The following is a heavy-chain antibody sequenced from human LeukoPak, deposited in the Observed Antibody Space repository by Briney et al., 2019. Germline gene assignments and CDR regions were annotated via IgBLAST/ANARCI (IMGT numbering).Heavy chain of an antibody. J-gene: IGHJ3*02. V-gene: IGHV1-58*02. CDR3: AASDDSSGYYDPGAFDI. CDR1: GFTFTSSA. CDR2: IVVGSGNT. Sequence: ASVKVSCKASGFTFTSSAMQWVRQARGQRLERIGWIVVGSGNTNYAQKFQERVTITRDMSTSTAYMELSSLRSEDTAVYYCAASDDSSGYYDPGAFDIWGQGTMVTVSS. D-gene: IGHD3-22*01.